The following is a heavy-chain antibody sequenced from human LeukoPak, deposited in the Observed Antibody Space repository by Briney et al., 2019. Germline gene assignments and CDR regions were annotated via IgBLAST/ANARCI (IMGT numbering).Heavy chain of an antibody. CDR3: AREDRGYSYDLFDY. CDR2: ISSSGSTI. Sequence: PGGSLRLSCAACGFTFSSYEMHWVRQAPGKGLEWVSYISSSGSTIYYADSVKGRFTISRDNAKNSLYLQMNSLRAEDTAVYYCAREDRGYSYDLFDYWGQGTLVTVSS. J-gene: IGHJ4*02. CDR1: GFTFSSYE. V-gene: IGHV3-48*03. D-gene: IGHD5-18*01.